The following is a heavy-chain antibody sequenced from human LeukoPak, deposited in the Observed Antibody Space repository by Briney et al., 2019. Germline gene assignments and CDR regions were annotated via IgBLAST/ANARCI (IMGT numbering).Heavy chain of an antibody. D-gene: IGHD3-10*02. CDR3: ARQVDSTMSLPDY. CDR1: GYTFASYG. V-gene: IGHV1-18*01. Sequence: ASVKVSCKASGYTFASYGVTWVRQAPGQGLEWMGWISAYNGNTNYAQKFQGRVTMTTDTSTSTAYMELRSLRSDDTAVYYCARQVDSTMSLPDYWGQGTLVTVPS. CDR2: ISAYNGNT. J-gene: IGHJ4*02.